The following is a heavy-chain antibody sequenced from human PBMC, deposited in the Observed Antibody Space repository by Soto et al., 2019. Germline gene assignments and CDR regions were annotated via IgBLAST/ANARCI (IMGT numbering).Heavy chain of an antibody. D-gene: IGHD3-10*02. Sequence: QVQLVQSGAQVKKSGSSVKVSCKASGGTFRSYTITWVRQAPGQGPEWMGRFIPVADLANYAQKFQGRVTLTADKSTSTAFMELSSLRSEDSAVYYCAREEDYYVPGSVLTTWFDPWGQGTLVTVSS. CDR3: AREEDYYVPGSVLTTWFDP. V-gene: IGHV1-69*08. CDR2: FIPVADLA. J-gene: IGHJ5*02. CDR1: GGTFRSYT.